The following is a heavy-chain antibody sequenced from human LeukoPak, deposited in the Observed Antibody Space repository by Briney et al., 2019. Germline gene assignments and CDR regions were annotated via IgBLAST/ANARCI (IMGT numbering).Heavy chain of an antibody. J-gene: IGHJ4*02. Sequence: PGGSLRLSCAASGFTFSSYSMNWVRQAPGKGLEWVSSISNSSSYIYYADSVKGRFTISRDNAKNSLYLQMNSLRAEDTAVYYCARRYCTSTSCSYFDYWGQGTLVTVSS. CDR3: ARRYCTSTSCSYFDY. V-gene: IGHV3-21*04. CDR1: GFTFSSYS. D-gene: IGHD2-2*01. CDR2: ISNSSSYI.